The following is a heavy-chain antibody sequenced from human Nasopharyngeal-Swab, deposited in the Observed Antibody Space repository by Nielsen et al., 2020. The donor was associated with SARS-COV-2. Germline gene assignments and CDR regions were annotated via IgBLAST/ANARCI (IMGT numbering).Heavy chain of an antibody. J-gene: IGHJ4*02. Sequence: ASVKVSCKASGYSFRSYVINWVRQAPGQGLEWMGWISVYNADRNYAEKFQGRVSMTTDTSTTTAYMELRSLRSDDTAMYYCARDVEEWLVVPSLSFDHWGQGTLVTVSS. V-gene: IGHV1-18*01. D-gene: IGHD5-18*01. CDR1: GYSFRSYV. CDR2: ISVYNADR. CDR3: ARDVEEWLVVPSLSFDH.